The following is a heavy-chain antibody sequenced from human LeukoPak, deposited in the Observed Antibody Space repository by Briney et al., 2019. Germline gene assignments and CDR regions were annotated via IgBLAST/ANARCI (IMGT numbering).Heavy chain of an antibody. CDR3: VRGVPAPDY. CDR1: GGSFSGYY. Sequence: SETLSLTCAVYGGSFSGYYWSWIRHPPGKGLEWIGEINHSGSTNYNPSLKSRVTISVDTSKNQFSLKLSSVTAADTAVYYCVRGVPAPDYWGEGTLVTVSS. J-gene: IGHJ4*02. D-gene: IGHD4/OR15-4a*01. V-gene: IGHV4-34*01. CDR2: INHSGST.